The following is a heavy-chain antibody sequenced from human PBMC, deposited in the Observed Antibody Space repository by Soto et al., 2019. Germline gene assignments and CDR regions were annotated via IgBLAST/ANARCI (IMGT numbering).Heavy chain of an antibody. CDR3: AHHPYYGLAPYSFDY. CDR1: GFSLSTSGVG. J-gene: IGHJ4*02. CDR2: IYWDDDK. D-gene: IGHD3-10*01. V-gene: IGHV2-5*02. Sequence: QITLKESGPTLVKPTQTLTLTCTFSGFSLSTSGVGVGWIRQPPGKALEWLAVIYWDDDKRSSSSLKSRLTITKDTSKSRVVLTMTNMDPVDTATYYCAHHPYYGLAPYSFDYWGQGILVTVSS.